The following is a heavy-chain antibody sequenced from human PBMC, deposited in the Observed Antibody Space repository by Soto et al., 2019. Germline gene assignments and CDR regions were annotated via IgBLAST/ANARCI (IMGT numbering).Heavy chain of an antibody. J-gene: IGHJ4*02. CDR3: ARNDWVTTGDY. D-gene: IGHD4-17*01. Sequence: EVQLVESGGGLVQPGGSLRLSCAASGFTVSSHYMSWVRQAPGKGLEWVSVIYSGGSTYYADSVKGRFTISRDNSKNTMYLQMNSLSAEDTAVYYCARNDWVTTGDYWGQGTLVTVSS. CDR2: IYSGGST. CDR1: GFTVSSHY. V-gene: IGHV3-66*01.